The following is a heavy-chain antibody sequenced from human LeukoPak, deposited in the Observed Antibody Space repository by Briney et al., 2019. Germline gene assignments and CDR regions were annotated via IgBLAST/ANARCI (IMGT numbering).Heavy chain of an antibody. CDR2: ISYDGSNK. CDR1: GFTFSSYA. D-gene: IGHD2-15*01. V-gene: IGHV3-30*04. J-gene: IGHJ5*02. Sequence: GGSLRLSCAASGFTFSSYAMHWVRQAPGKGLEWVAVISYDGSNKYYADSVKGRFTISRDNSKNTLYLQMNSLRAEDKAVYYCARDLGRVVVANWFGPWGQGTLVTVSS. CDR3: ARDLGRVVVANWFGP.